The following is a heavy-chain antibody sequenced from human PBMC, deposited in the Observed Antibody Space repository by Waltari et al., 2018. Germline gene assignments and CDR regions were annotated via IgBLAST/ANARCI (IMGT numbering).Heavy chain of an antibody. CDR1: GYTFTGYY. D-gene: IGHD6-19*01. CDR2: SNPNSGGT. Sequence: QVQLVQSGAEVKKPGASVKVSCKASGYTFTGYYMHWVRQAPGKGLEWMGWSNPNSGGTNYEQKFQARVTMTRDTSISTAYMELSRLRSDDTAVYYCARSGVGIAVAVDYWGQGTLVTVSS. J-gene: IGHJ4*02. CDR3: ARSGVGIAVAVDY. V-gene: IGHV1-2*02.